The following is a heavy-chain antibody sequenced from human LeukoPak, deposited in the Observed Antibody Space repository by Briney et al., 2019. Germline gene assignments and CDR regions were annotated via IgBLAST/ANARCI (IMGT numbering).Heavy chain of an antibody. Sequence: SETLSLICTVSGGSISSYYWSWIRQPPGKGLEWIGYIYYSGSTNYNPSLKSRVTISVDTSKNQFSLKLSSVTAADTAVYYCARGVDGDYGGYFDYWGQGTLVTVSS. D-gene: IGHD4-23*01. J-gene: IGHJ4*02. CDR1: GGSISSYY. V-gene: IGHV4-59*08. CDR3: ARGVDGDYGGYFDY. CDR2: IYYSGST.